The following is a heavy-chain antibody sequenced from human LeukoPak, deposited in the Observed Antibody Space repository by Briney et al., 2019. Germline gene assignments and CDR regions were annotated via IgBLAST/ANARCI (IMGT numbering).Heavy chain of an antibody. CDR3: AREEGDYAGDFDY. CDR1: GYTFTSYG. D-gene: IGHD4-17*01. CDR2: ISAYNGNT. Sequence: ASVKVSCKASGYTFTSYGISWVRQAPGQGLEWMGWISAYNGNTNYAQKFQGRVTITADKSTSTAYMELSSLRSEDTAVYYCAREEGDYAGDFDYWGQGTLVTVSS. J-gene: IGHJ4*02. V-gene: IGHV1-18*01.